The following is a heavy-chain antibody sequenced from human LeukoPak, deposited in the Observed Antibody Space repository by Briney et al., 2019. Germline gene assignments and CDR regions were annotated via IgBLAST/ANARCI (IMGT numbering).Heavy chain of an antibody. V-gene: IGHV3-21*01. CDR1: GFTFSSYS. D-gene: IGHD2-15*01. Sequence: GGSLRLSCAASGFTFSSYSMNWVRQAPGKGLEWVSSISSSSSYIYYADSVKGRFTISRDNAKNSLYLQMNSQRAEDTAVYYCARDLSIADSGDAFDIWGQGTMVTVSS. CDR2: ISSSSSYI. J-gene: IGHJ3*02. CDR3: ARDLSIADSGDAFDI.